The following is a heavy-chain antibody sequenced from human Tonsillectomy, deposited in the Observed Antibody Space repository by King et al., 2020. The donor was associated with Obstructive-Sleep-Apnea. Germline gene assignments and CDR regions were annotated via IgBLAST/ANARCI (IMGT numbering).Heavy chain of an antibody. D-gene: IGHD3-22*01. J-gene: IGHJ4*02. CDR2: ISSSGSAI. CDR3: ARPGSGYSIDY. Sequence: VQLVESGGDLVKPGGSLRLSCAASGFTFSDYYMRWIRQAPGKGREDISYISSSGSAIHYADSVIGRFIISRDNAKNSLYLQMNGLRAEDTAVYFCARPGSGYSIDYWGQGTLVTVSS. CDR1: GFTFSDYY. V-gene: IGHV3-11*01.